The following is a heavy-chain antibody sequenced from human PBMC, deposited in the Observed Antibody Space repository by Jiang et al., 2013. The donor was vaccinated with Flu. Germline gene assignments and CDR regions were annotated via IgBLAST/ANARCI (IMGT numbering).Heavy chain of an antibody. CDR2: IWYDGSNK. CDR3: ARDAAGGYYHKRIGAEY. CDR1: GFTFSSYG. V-gene: IGHV3-33*01. J-gene: IGHJ4*02. D-gene: IGHD3-22*01. Sequence: VQLVESGGGVVQPGRSLRLSCAASGFTFSSYGMHWVRQAPGKGLEWVAFIWYDGSNKYYADSVKGRFTISRDNSKNTLYMQMNSLRAEDTAVYYCARDAAGGYYHKRIGAEYWGQGTLVTVSS.